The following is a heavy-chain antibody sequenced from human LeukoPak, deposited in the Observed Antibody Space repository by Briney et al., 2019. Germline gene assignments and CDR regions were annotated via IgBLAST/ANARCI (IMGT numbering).Heavy chain of an antibody. D-gene: IGHD6-13*01. CDR1: GGSISSGGYY. J-gene: IGHJ1*01. Sequence: SETLPLTCTVSGGSISSGGYYWSWIRQHPGKGLEWIGYIYYSGSTYYNPSLKSRVTISVDTSKNQFSLKLSSVTAADTAVYYCARVEGYSSSWYPGYFQHWGQGTLVTVSS. CDR3: ARVEGYSSSWYPGYFQH. CDR2: IYYSGST. V-gene: IGHV4-31*03.